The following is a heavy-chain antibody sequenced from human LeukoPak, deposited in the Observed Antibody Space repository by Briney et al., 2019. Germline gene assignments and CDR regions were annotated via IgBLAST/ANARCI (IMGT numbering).Heavy chain of an antibody. J-gene: IGHJ4*02. D-gene: IGHD5-24*01. CDR1: GFTFSSYG. Sequence: GGSLRLSCAASGFTFSSYGMHWVRQAPGKGLEWVAVISYDGSNKYYADSVKGRFTISRDNSKNTLYLQMNSLRAEDTAVYYCAKEGLDGYSLGYWGQGTLVTVSS. V-gene: IGHV3-30*18. CDR3: AKEGLDGYSLGY. CDR2: ISYDGSNK.